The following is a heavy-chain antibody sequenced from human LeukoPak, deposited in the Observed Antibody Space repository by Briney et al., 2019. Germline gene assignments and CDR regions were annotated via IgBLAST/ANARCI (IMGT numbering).Heavy chain of an antibody. V-gene: IGHV3-30-3*01. Sequence: GRSLRLSCAASGFTFSSYAMHWVRQAPGKGLEWVALISYDGSNKYYADSVKGRFTISRDNSKNTLSLQMKSLRAEDTAVYYCARSRREATIIRWDYYYYYGMDVWGQGTTVTVSS. CDR2: ISYDGSNK. D-gene: IGHD5-24*01. J-gene: IGHJ6*02. CDR1: GFTFSSYA. CDR3: ARSRREATIIRWDYYYYYGMDV.